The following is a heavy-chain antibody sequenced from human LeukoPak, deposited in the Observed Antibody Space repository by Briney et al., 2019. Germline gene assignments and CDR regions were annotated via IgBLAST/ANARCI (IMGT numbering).Heavy chain of an antibody. D-gene: IGHD3-10*02. CDR3: AELGITMIGGV. J-gene: IGHJ6*04. V-gene: IGHV3-23*01. Sequence: GGTLRLSCSASGFSFSSDGMSWVRQAPGKGLEWVSGILGGAGSTYYADSVKGRFTISRDNAKNSLYLQMNSLRAEDTAVYYCAELGITMIGGVWGKGTTVTISS. CDR2: ILGGAGST. CDR1: GFSFSSDG.